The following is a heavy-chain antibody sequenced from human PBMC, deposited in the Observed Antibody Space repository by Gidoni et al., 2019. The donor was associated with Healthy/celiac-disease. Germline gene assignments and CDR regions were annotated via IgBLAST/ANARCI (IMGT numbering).Heavy chain of an antibody. Sequence: QVQLPQWSGGLFMPSETLTLTSAVYGGSFTGYYWSWIRQPTGQGRDWMGEITHSGSTNYNPSLKSRVTISVDTTKNQFSLKLSSVTAADTDVYYCARGRRYFDWYIPGRLGMDVWGQGTTVTVSS. CDR2: ITHSGST. CDR3: ARGRRYFDWYIPGRLGMDV. D-gene: IGHD3-9*01. CDR1: GGSFTGYY. J-gene: IGHJ6*02. V-gene: IGHV4-34*01.